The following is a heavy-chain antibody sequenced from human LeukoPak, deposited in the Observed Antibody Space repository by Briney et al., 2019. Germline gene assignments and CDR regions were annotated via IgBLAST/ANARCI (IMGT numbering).Heavy chain of an antibody. D-gene: IGHD2-8*02. CDR3: ARDQSWTTGFDI. Sequence: SQTLSLTCAISGDSFSSNRATWNWIRQSPSRGLEWLGRTYYMSKWYNDYAVSVKSRISINPDTSKNQFSLQLNSVTPEDTAVYFCARDQSWTTGFDIWGQGTMVTVSS. J-gene: IGHJ3*02. CDR2: TYYMSKWYN. CDR1: GDSFSSNRAT. V-gene: IGHV6-1*01.